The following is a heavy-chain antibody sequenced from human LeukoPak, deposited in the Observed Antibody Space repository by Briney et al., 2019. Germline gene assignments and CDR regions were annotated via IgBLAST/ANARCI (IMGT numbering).Heavy chain of an antibody. Sequence: PGGSLRLSCSASGVTSSSYAMHWVRQAPRKGLEYVSAISSNGGSTYYADSVKGRFTISRDNSKNTLYLQMSSLRAEDTAVYYCVNSGRLYCSGGGCYSDYWGQGNLVTVSS. CDR2: ISSNGGST. V-gene: IGHV3-64D*06. J-gene: IGHJ4*02. CDR1: GVTSSSYA. CDR3: VNSGRLYCSGGGCYSDY. D-gene: IGHD2-15*01.